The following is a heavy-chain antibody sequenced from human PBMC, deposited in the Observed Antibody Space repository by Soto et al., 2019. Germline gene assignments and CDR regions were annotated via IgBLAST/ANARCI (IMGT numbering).Heavy chain of an antibody. CDR3: ARVGRCSSTSCYYYYYYGMDV. CDR2: ISAYNGNT. V-gene: IGHV1-18*01. D-gene: IGHD2-2*01. CDR1: GYTFTSYG. Sequence: ASVNVSCKASGYTFTSYGISWVRQAPGQGLEWMGWISAYNGNTNYAQRLQGRVTMTTDTSTSTAYMELRSLRSDDTAVYYCARVGRCSSTSCYYYYYYGMDVWGQGTTVTVSS. J-gene: IGHJ6*02.